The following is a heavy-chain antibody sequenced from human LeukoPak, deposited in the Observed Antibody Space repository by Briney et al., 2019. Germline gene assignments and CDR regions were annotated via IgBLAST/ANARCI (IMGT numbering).Heavy chain of an antibody. D-gene: IGHD3-10*01. CDR3: ARRVRGVIISFYYYNGMDV. J-gene: IGHJ6*02. Sequence: TETLSLTCAVYGGSFSDYYWTWIRQSPGKGLEWIGEINHSGATDYNPSLKSRVTISVDTSKNQFSLKVRSVTAADTAVYYCARRVRGVIISFYYYNGMDVWGQGTTVTVSS. V-gene: IGHV4-34*01. CDR1: GGSFSDYY. CDR2: INHSGAT.